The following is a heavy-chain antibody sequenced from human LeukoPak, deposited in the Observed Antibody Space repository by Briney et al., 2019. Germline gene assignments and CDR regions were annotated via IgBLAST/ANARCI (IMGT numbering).Heavy chain of an antibody. J-gene: IGHJ4*02. V-gene: IGHV4-59*08. Sequence: SETLSLTCTVSGGSLTSYYWSWIPQPPGKGLQWIGYIYYSGSVNYNPSLKSRVTISVDTSKNQFSLNPSSVTAADTAVYYCARLGSYFDYWGQGTQVTVSS. CDR2: IYYSGSV. CDR1: GGSLTSYY. CDR3: ARLGSYFDY.